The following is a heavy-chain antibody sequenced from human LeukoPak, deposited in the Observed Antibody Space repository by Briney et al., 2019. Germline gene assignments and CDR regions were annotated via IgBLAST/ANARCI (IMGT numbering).Heavy chain of an antibody. CDR1: GFTFSSYG. CDR3: AKDPRDYDFWSGYSYYMDV. D-gene: IGHD3-3*01. Sequence: GGSLRLSCAASGFTFSSYGMHWVRQAPGKGLEWVAFIRYDGSNKYYADSVKGRFTISRDNSKNTLYLQMNSLRAEDTAVYYCAKDPRDYDFWSGYSYYMDVWGKGTTVTVSS. J-gene: IGHJ6*03. CDR2: IRYDGSNK. V-gene: IGHV3-30*02.